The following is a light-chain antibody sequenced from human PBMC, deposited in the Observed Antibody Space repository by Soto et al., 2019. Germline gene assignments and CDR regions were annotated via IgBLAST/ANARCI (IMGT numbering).Light chain of an antibody. CDR1: HIVSNN. V-gene: IGKV3-15*01. CDR2: AAS. Sequence: EIVMTQSPATLSVSPGDRATLSCRASHIVSNNLAWYQQKPGQAPWLLIFAASTRATGVPARFSGSGSGTDFTLTISSLQSEDFAVYYCHQYDDWPLTWTFAQGTKVDIK. J-gene: IGKJ1*01. CDR3: HQYDDWPLTWT.